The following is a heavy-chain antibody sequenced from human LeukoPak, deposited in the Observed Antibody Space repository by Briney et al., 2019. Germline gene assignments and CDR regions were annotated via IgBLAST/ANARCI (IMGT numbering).Heavy chain of an antibody. CDR3: ARLHVPTTLWTWGSGSGRERDYLYYMDV. CDR2: ISGYNGNT. Sequence: ASVKVACKASGYKFTSYGISWVRQAPGQGLQWMGWISGYNGNTNYAEKFRDRVTVTTDTSTNTVYMELRSLRSDDTAVYYCARLHVPTTLWTWGSGSGRERDYLYYMDVWGKGSTVTVSS. CDR1: GYKFTSYG. J-gene: IGHJ6*03. D-gene: IGHD3-16*01. V-gene: IGHV1-18*01.